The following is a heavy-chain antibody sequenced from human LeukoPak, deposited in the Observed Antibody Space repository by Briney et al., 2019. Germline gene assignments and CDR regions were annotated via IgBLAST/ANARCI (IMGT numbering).Heavy chain of an antibody. D-gene: IGHD3-10*01. CDR2: IKEDGSEK. J-gene: IGHJ4*02. Sequence: GGSLRLSCAASGFPFSSYWMSWVRQAPGKGLEWVANIKEDGSEKYYVDSVKGRFTISRDNAKNSLYLQMNSLRVEDTAVYYCARENRGFITRPIDYWGQGTLVTVSS. V-gene: IGHV3-7*01. CDR1: GFPFSSYW. CDR3: ARENRGFITRPIDY.